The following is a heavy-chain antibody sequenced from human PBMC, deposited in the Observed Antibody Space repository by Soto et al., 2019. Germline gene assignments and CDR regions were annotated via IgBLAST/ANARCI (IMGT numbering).Heavy chain of an antibody. D-gene: IGHD2-21*02. Sequence: QITLKESGPTLVKPTQTLTLACTFSGFSLTTGGMGVGWIRQPPGKAPEWLALIYWDGDRRYRPSLMSRLTIAKDTSKNQVVLTTANMDPVDTATYYCVHSRCGGDCLQSYSSHYYYGMDIWGQGTTVTVSS. J-gene: IGHJ6*02. CDR1: GFSLTTGGMG. CDR3: VHSRCGGDCLQSYSSHYYYGMDI. CDR2: IYWDGDR. V-gene: IGHV2-5*02.